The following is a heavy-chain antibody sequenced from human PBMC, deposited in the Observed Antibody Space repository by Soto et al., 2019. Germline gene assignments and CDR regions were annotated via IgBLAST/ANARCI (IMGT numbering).Heavy chain of an antibody. CDR3: ATYPVRFLEWTPFDY. J-gene: IGHJ4*02. D-gene: IGHD3-3*01. CDR2: FDPEDGET. CDR1: GYTPTEIS. Sequence: GAPVKGSCKVSGYTPTEISMPWVRQAPGKGTEWMGGFDPEDGETIYAQKFQGRVTMTEDTSTDTAYMDLSSLRSEDTAVYYCATYPVRFLEWTPFDYWGQGTLVTVSS. V-gene: IGHV1-24*01.